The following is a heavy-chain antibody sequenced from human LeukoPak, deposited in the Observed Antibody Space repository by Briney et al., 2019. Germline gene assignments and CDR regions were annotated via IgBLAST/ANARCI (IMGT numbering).Heavy chain of an antibody. Sequence: SETLSLTCAVSGGSISSGGYSWSWIRQPPGKGLEWIGYIYHSGSTYYNPSLKSRVTISVDRSKNQFSLKLSSVTAADTAVYHCARESRYSSGWYFDYWGQGTLVTVSS. D-gene: IGHD6-19*01. CDR2: IYHSGST. J-gene: IGHJ4*02. V-gene: IGHV4-30-2*01. CDR3: ARESRYSSGWYFDY. CDR1: GGSISSGGYS.